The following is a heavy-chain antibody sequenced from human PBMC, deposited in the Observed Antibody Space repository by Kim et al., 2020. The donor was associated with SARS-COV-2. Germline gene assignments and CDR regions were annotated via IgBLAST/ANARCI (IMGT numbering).Heavy chain of an antibody. CDR3: ATEVLVPFSGSYFYYFDY. V-gene: IGHV3-21*01. CDR1: GFTFSTYN. D-gene: IGHD1-26*01. J-gene: IGHJ4*02. Sequence: GGSLRLSCAASGFTFSTYNMNWVRQAPGRGLEWVSSISSSSSYIKYADSVKGRFTVSRDNAKSALYLEMNSLRDDDTGVYYCATEVLVPFSGSYFYYFDYWGQGTLVTVSS. CDR2: ISSSSSYI.